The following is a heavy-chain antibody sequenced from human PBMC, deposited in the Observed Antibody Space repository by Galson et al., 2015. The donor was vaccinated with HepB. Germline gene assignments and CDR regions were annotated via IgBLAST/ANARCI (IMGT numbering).Heavy chain of an antibody. V-gene: IGHV3-30*18. Sequence: SLRLSCAASGFTFSSYGMHWVRQAPGKGLEWVAVISYDGSNKYYADSVKGRFTISRDNSKNTLYLQMNSLRAEDTAVYYCAKDLDTAMVNGYYYGMDVWGQGTTVTVSS. D-gene: IGHD5-18*01. J-gene: IGHJ6*02. CDR2: ISYDGSNK. CDR3: AKDLDTAMVNGYYYGMDV. CDR1: GFTFSSYG.